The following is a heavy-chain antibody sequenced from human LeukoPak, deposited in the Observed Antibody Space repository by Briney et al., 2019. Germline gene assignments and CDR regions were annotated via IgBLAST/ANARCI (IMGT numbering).Heavy chain of an antibody. CDR2: IYYSGST. J-gene: IGHJ4*02. D-gene: IGHD1-1*01. V-gene: IGHV4-59*01. CDR1: GGSISSYY. CDR3: AANEGSDLDY. Sequence: PSETLSLTCTVSGGSISSYYWSWIRQPPGKGLEWIGYIYYSGSTNYNPSLKSRVTISVDTSKNQFSLKLSSVTAADTAVYYCAANEGSDLDYWGQGTLVTVSS.